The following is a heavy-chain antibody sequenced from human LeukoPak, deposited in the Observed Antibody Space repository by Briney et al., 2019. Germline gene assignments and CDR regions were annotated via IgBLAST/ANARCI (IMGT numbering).Heavy chain of an antibody. Sequence: SETLSLTCAVYGGSFSGYYWSWIRQPPGNGLEWIGEINHSGSTNYNPSLKSRVTISVDTSKNQFSLKLSSVTAADTAVYYCARDADTAMVFDYWGQGTLVTVSS. CDR3: ARDADTAMVFDY. CDR2: INHSGST. CDR1: GGSFSGYY. D-gene: IGHD5-18*01. J-gene: IGHJ4*02. V-gene: IGHV4-34*01.